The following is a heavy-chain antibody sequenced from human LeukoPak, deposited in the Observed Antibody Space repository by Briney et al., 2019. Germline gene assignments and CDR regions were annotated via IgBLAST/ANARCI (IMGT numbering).Heavy chain of an antibody. D-gene: IGHD3-10*01. V-gene: IGHV1-69*06. J-gene: IGHJ6*02. CDR2: ITPIFGTA. CDR1: GGTFSSYA. CDR3: ARARDYYGSGRYYYYGMDV. Sequence: ASVKVSCKASGGTFSSYAISWVRQAPGQGLEWMGGITPIFGTANYAQKFQGRVTITADKSTSTAYMELSSLRSEDTAVYYCARARDYYGSGRYYYYGMDVWGQGTTVTVSS.